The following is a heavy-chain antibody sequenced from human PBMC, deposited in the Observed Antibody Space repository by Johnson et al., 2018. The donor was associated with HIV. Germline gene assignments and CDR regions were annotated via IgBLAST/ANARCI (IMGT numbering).Heavy chain of an antibody. Sequence: MQLVESGGGLIQPGGSLRLSCAASGFTVSNNYMSWVRQVPGRGLEWVSVIYGGGDTYYADSVKGRFTISRDNSKNTLSLQMNSLRAEDTAVYYCARVGWELGGAFDIWGQGTMVTVSS. V-gene: IGHV3-53*01. CDR1: GFTVSNNY. CDR2: IYGGGDT. CDR3: ARVGWELGGAFDI. J-gene: IGHJ3*02. D-gene: IGHD1-7*01.